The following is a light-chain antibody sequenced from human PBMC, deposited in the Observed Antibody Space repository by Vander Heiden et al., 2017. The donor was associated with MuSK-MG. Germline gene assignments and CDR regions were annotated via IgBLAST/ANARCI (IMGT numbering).Light chain of an antibody. CDR1: SSDVGGYNY. CDR3: SSYTSSSTLGV. J-gene: IGLJ1*01. CDR2: DVS. V-gene: IGLV2-14*01. Sequence: QSALPQPASVSGSPGRSITISCTGTSSDVGGYNYVSWYQQHPGKAPKLMIYDVSNRPSGVSNRFSGSKSGNTASLTISGLQAEDEADYYCSSYTSSSTLGVFGTGTKVTVL.